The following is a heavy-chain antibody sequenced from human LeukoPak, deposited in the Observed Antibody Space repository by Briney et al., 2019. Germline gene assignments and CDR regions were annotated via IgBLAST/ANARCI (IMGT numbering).Heavy chain of an antibody. Sequence: SETLSLTCSVSGGFNTQYYWSWIRQPPGKGLEWIGEINHSGSTNYNPSLKSRVTISVDTSKNQFSLKLSSVTAADTAVYYCARGKAPGYWGQGTLVTVSS. CDR1: GGFNTQYY. V-gene: IGHV4-34*01. J-gene: IGHJ4*02. CDR2: INHSGST. CDR3: ARGKAPGY.